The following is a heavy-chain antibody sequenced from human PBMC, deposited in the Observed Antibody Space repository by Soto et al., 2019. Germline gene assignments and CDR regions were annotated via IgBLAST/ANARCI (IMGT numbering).Heavy chain of an antibody. J-gene: IGHJ4*02. Sequence: PGGSLRLSCVASGFTFSDHYMDWVRQAPGKGLEWVGRSRNKANGYTTEYAASVKGRFTVSRDESKNSLYLQMDSLRIEDTAVYYCARDSRAVAGFGSWGQGTLVTVSS. CDR3: ARDSRAVAGFGS. CDR2: SRNKANGYTT. V-gene: IGHV3-72*01. D-gene: IGHD6-19*01. CDR1: GFTFSDHY.